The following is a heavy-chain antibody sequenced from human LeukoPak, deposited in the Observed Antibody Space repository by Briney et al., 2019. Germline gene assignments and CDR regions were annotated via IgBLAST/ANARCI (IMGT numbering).Heavy chain of an antibody. CDR3: ARVPPQSTYWYFDL. Sequence: GGTLRLSCAASGFTFSSYGMSWVRQAPGKGLEWVSAISGSGGSTYYADSVKGRFTISRDNSKNTLYLQMNSLRAEDTAVYYCARVPPQSTYWYFDLWGRGTLVTVSS. J-gene: IGHJ2*01. V-gene: IGHV3-23*01. CDR1: GFTFSSYG. CDR2: ISGSGGST.